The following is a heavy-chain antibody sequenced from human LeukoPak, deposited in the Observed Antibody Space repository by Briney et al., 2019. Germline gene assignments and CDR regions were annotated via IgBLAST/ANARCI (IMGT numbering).Heavy chain of an antibody. CDR3: AKVSPENYYDSSGYCLGAFDI. CDR2: ISWNSGSI. J-gene: IGHJ3*02. CDR1: GFTFDDYA. D-gene: IGHD3-22*01. Sequence: GRSLRLSCAASGFTFDDYAMHWVRQAPGKGLEWVSGISWNSGSIGYADSVKGRFTISRDNAKNSLYLQMNSLRAEDTALYYCAKVSPENYYDSSGYCLGAFDIWGQGTMVTVSS. V-gene: IGHV3-9*01.